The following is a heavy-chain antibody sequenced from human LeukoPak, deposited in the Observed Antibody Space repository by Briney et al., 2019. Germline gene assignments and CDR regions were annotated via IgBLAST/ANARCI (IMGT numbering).Heavy chain of an antibody. J-gene: IGHJ6*03. CDR3: ARMGVAGYYYMDV. D-gene: IGHD6-19*01. V-gene: IGHV4-61*02. CDR2: IYTSGST. CDR1: GGSISIGSYY. Sequence: SETLSLTCTVSGGSISIGSYYWSWTRQPAGKGLEWIGRIYTSGSTNYNPSLKSRVTISVDTSKNQFSLKLSSVTAADTAVYYCARMGVAGYYYMDVWGKGTTVTVSS.